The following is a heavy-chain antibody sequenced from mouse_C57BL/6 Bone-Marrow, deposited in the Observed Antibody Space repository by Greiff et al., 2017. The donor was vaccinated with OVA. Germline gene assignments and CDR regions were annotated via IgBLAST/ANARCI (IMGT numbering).Heavy chain of an antibody. CDR3: ASGWEYYYAMDY. J-gene: IGHJ4*01. Sequence: QVQLQQPGAELVKPGASVKVSCKASGYTFTSYGISWVKQRTGQGLEWIGEIYPRSGNTYYNEKFKGKATLTADKSSSTAYMELRSLTSEDSAVYFCASGWEYYYAMDYWGQGTSVTVSS. CDR2: IYPRSGNT. V-gene: IGHV1-81*01. CDR1: GYTFTSYG. D-gene: IGHD4-1*01.